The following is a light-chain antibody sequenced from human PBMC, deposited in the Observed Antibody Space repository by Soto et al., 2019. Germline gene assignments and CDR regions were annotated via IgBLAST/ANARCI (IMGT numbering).Light chain of an antibody. CDR1: QSVSTY. V-gene: IGKV1-39*01. Sequence: DIQMTQSPYSLSTSVGDRVTITCRTSQSVSTYLNWYQQRPGKAPKLLIYGASSLQSGVPSRFSGSGSGTHFTLTIISLQPEGFATYYCQEGSTLLTFGGGTKVEIK. CDR3: QEGSTLLT. J-gene: IGKJ4*01. CDR2: GAS.